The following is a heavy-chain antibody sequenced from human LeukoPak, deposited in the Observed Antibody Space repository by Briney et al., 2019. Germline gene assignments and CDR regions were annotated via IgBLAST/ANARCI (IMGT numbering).Heavy chain of an antibody. CDR1: GGSISSSSYY. J-gene: IGHJ4*02. Sequence: SETLSLTCTVSGGSISSSSYYWGWIRQPPGKGLEWVGSIYYRGSTYYNPSLRSRVTISVDTSKNQFSLKLSSVTAADTAVYYCGRLAWLRPFDYWGQGTLVTVSS. CDR2: IYYRGST. V-gene: IGHV4-39*01. D-gene: IGHD5-12*01. CDR3: GRLAWLRPFDY.